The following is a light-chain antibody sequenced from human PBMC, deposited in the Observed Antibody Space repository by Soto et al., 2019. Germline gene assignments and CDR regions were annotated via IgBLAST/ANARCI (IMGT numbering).Light chain of an antibody. CDR1: QSLSRSS. Sequence: DIVLTQSPGTLCLSPGDRATLSCRASQSLSRSSLAWYQQKPGRAPRLLIYGASSRATGIPDRFSGSGSGTDFTLTISRLEPEDFAVYYCQQYGSSPSTFGQGTKVDIK. CDR2: GAS. V-gene: IGKV3-20*01. J-gene: IGKJ1*01. CDR3: QQYGSSPST.